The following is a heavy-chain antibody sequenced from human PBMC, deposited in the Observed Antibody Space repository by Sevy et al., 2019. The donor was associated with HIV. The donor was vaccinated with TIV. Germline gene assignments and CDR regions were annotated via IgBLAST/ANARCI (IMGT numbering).Heavy chain of an antibody. CDR2: IRYDGSNK. Sequence: GESLKISCAASGFTFSSYGMHWVRQAPGKGLEWVAFIRYDGSNKYYAESVKGRFTISRDNSKNTLYLQMNSLRAEDTAVYYCAKETRDSSGYLPGSFPLFDYGGQGTLVTVSS. V-gene: IGHV3-30*02. CDR1: GFTFSSYG. CDR3: AKETRDSSGYLPGSFPLFDY. J-gene: IGHJ4*02. D-gene: IGHD3-22*01.